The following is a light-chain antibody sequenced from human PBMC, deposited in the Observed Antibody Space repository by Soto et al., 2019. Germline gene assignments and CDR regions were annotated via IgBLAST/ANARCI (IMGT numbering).Light chain of an antibody. CDR1: QSISSW. CDR2: KAS. Sequence: DIQMTQSPSTLSASVGDRVTITCRASQSISSWLAWYQQKPGKAPKLLIYKASSLESGVPSRFSGSGSGTEFTLTISSLQPDDFATYYCQQYDNYSLYTFGQGTKLEIK. CDR3: QQYDNYSLYT. V-gene: IGKV1-5*03. J-gene: IGKJ2*01.